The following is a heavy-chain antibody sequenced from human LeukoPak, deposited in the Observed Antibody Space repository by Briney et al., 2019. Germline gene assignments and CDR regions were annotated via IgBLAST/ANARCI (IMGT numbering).Heavy chain of an antibody. J-gene: IGHJ4*02. Sequence: GGSLRLSCAASGFTFSSYSMNWVRQAPGKGLEWVSSISSSSSYIYYADSVKGRFTISRDNAKNSLYLQMNSLRAEDTAVYYCARVGRDGYKFDYWGQGTLVTVSS. V-gene: IGHV3-21*04. D-gene: IGHD5-24*01. CDR2: ISSSSSYI. CDR1: GFTFSSYS. CDR3: ARVGRDGYKFDY.